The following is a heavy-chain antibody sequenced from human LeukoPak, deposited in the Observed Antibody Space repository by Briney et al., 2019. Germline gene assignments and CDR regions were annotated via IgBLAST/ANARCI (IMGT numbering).Heavy chain of an antibody. D-gene: IGHD7-27*01. J-gene: IGHJ4*02. V-gene: IGHV1-2*02. CDR2: INPNSGGT. Sequence: GASVKVSCKASGYTFTGYYMHWVRQAPGQGLEWMGWINPNSGGTNYAQKFQGRVTMTRDTSISTAYMELSRLRSDDTAVYYCARDPHERMLTGDLVPPYFDYWGQGTLVTVSS. CDR3: ARDPHERMLTGDLVPPYFDY. CDR1: GYTFTGYY.